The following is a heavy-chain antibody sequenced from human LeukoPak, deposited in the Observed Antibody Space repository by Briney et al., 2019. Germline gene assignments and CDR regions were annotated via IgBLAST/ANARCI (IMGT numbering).Heavy chain of an antibody. V-gene: IGHV3-21*01. D-gene: IGHD6-13*01. CDR3: ARDSSSSRDAFDI. J-gene: IGHJ3*02. CDR1: GFTFSSYS. Sequence: PGGSLRLSCAASGFTFSSYSMNWVRKAPGKGLEWVSSTSSSSSYIYYADSVKGRFTISRDNAKNSLYLQMNSLRAEDTAVYYCARDSSSSRDAFDIWGQGTMVTVSS. CDR2: TSSSSSYI.